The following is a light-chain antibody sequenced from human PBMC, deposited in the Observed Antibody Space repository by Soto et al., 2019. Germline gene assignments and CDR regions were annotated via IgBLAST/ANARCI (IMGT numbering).Light chain of an antibody. CDR1: QSINNW. Sequence: DIQMTQSPSTLSASVGDRVTITCRASQSINNWLAWYQQKPGKAPKFLVYKASILESGVPSRFSGSGSGTEFTLTINSLQPDDFATYYCQHYNDYPLTFGGGTTVEIK. CDR2: KAS. CDR3: QHYNDYPLT. J-gene: IGKJ4*01. V-gene: IGKV1-5*03.